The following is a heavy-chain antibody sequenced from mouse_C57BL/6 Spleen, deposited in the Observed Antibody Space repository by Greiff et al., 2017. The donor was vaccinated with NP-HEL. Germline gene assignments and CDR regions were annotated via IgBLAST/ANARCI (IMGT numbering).Heavy chain of an antibody. Sequence: EVQLQQSGPVLVKPGASVKMSCKASGYTFTDYYMNWVKQSHGKSLEWIGVINPYNGGTSYNQKFKGKATLTVDKSSSTAYMELNSLTSEDSAVYYCARRHGVYAMDYWGQGTSVTVSS. CDR2: INPYNGGT. CDR1: GYTFTDYY. V-gene: IGHV1-19*01. J-gene: IGHJ4*01. CDR3: ARRHGVYAMDY.